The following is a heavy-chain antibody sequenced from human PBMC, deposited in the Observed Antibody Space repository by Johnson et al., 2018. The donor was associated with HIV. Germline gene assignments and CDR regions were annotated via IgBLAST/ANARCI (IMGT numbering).Heavy chain of an antibody. CDR1: GFTVSSNY. J-gene: IGHJ3*01. D-gene: IGHD3-3*01. CDR3: ARVAADRSGYYRDAFDL. Sequence: VQLVESGGGLIQPGGSLRLSCAASGFTVSSNYMSWVRQAPGKGLEWVSVIYSGGSTYYADSVKGRFTISRDNSKNTLYLQMNTLRAGDTALYYCARVAADRSGYYRDAFDLWGQGTLVTVSS. V-gene: IGHV3-53*01. CDR2: IYSGGST.